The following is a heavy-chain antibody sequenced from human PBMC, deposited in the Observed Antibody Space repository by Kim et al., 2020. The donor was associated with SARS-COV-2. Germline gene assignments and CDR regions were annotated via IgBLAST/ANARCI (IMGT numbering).Heavy chain of an antibody. D-gene: IGHD4-17*01. J-gene: IGHJ4*02. CDR3: ARDRGTRYGDFLDY. V-gene: IGHV4-59*01. Sequence: TPSLKSRVTISVDTSKNQFSLKLSSVTAADTAVYYCARDRGTRYGDFLDYWGQGTLVTVSS.